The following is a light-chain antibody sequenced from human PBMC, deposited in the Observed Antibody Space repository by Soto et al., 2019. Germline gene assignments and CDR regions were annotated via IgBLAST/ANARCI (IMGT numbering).Light chain of an antibody. J-gene: IGKJ1*01. CDR3: LQDINYPWT. CDR1: QSIGRW. V-gene: IGKV1-5*01. CDR2: GAS. Sequence: DIQMTQSPSTLSASVGDSVTVTCRASQSIGRWLAWYQQKPGKPPKVLIYGASNLQSGVPPRFSGSGSGTDFTLAISSLQPEDSATYYCLQDINYPWTFGQGTKVDIK.